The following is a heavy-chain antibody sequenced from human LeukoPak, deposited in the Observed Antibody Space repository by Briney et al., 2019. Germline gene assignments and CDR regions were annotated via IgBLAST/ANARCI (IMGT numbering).Heavy chain of an antibody. CDR1: GGTFSSYV. Sequence: SVKVSCKASGGTFSSYVISWVRQAPGQGLEWMGRIIPILGIANYAQKFQGRVTITADKSTSTAYMELSSLRSEDTAVYYCARGPNYYGSGRRQYYYYGMDVWGQGTTVTVSS. V-gene: IGHV1-69*04. D-gene: IGHD3-10*01. J-gene: IGHJ6*02. CDR3: ARGPNYYGSGRRQYYYYGMDV. CDR2: IIPILGIA.